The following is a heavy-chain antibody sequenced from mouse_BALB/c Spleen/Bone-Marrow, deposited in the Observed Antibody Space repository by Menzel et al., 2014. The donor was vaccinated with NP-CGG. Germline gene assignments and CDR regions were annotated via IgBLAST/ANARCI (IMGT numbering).Heavy chain of an antibody. D-gene: IGHD1-1*01. CDR3: TGGGNFITTVVVDFDY. J-gene: IGHJ2*01. CDR2: IDPETGGT. Sequence: LQESGTELVRPGASVTLSCKASGYTFTDYEMHWVKQTPVHGLEWIGAIDPETGGTTYNQKFKGKATLTADKSSSTAYMELRSLTSEDSAVYYCTGGGNFITTVVVDFDYWGQGTTLTVSS. V-gene: IGHV1-15*01. CDR1: GYTFTDYE.